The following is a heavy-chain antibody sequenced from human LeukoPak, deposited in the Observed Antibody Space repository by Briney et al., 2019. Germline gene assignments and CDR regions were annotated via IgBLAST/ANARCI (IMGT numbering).Heavy chain of an antibody. CDR2: ISSSSSYI. J-gene: IGHJ3*02. Sequence: GGSLRLSCAASGFTCSSYSMNWVRQAPGKGLEWVSSISSSSSYIYYADSMKGRFTISRDNAKNSLYLQMNSLRAEDTAVYYCARDRADYGEDAFDIWGQGTMVTVSS. V-gene: IGHV3-21*01. CDR1: GFTCSSYS. CDR3: ARDRADYGEDAFDI. D-gene: IGHD4-17*01.